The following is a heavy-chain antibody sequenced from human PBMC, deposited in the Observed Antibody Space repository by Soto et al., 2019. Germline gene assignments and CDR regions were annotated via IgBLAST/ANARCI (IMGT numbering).Heavy chain of an antibody. J-gene: IGHJ4*02. Sequence: TLSLTCAVSGYPISSGYYWGWIRQPPGKGLEWIGIIHHSGSTYYNPSLRSRITISVDTSKNQFSLKMPSVTAADTAVYYCARSSGYVPGGYWGQGILVTVSS. V-gene: IGHV4-38-2*01. CDR2: IHHSGST. CDR1: GYPISSGYY. CDR3: ARSSGYVPGGY. D-gene: IGHD5-12*01.